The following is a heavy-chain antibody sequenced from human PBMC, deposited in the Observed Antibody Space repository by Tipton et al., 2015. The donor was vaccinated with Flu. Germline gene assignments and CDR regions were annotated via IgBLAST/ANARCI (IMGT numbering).Heavy chain of an antibody. CDR1: GASINNYY. V-gene: IGHV4-59*01. CDR2: IYYSGNT. Sequence: GLVKPSETLSLTCTVSGASINNYYWSWIRQPPEKGLEWIGYIYYSGNTNYNPSLKSRVTMSLDASKSHFSLKLSSVTAADTAMYYCSSYYIRAFDIWGQGTMVTVSS. J-gene: IGHJ3*02. CDR3: SSYYIRAFDI. D-gene: IGHD3-10*01.